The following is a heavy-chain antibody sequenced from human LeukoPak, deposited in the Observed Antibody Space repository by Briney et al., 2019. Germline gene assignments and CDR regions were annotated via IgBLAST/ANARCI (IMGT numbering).Heavy chain of an antibody. D-gene: IGHD6-19*01. CDR2: ISGSGGST. V-gene: IGHV3-23*01. CDR3: ARYDVGWYYFDY. Sequence: GGTLRLSCAASGFTFSSYGMSWVRQAPGKGLEWVSAISGSGGSTYYADSVKGRFTISRDNSKNTLYLQMNSLRAEDTAVYYCARYDVGWYYFDYWGQGTLVTVSS. CDR1: GFTFSSYG. J-gene: IGHJ4*02.